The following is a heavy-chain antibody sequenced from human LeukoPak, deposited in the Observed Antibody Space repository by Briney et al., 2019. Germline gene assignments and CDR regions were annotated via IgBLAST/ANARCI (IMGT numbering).Heavy chain of an antibody. CDR3: ARAGYCSGGSCPYYYYYMDV. CDR1: GYTFTGYY. CDR2: INPNSGGT. J-gene: IGHJ6*03. Sequence: ASVKVSCKASGYTFTGYYMHWARQAPGQGLEWMGWINPNSGGTNYAQKFQGRVTMTRDTSISTAYMELSRLRSDDTAVYYCARAGYCSGGSCPYYYYYMDVWGKGTTVTVSS. V-gene: IGHV1-2*02. D-gene: IGHD2-15*01.